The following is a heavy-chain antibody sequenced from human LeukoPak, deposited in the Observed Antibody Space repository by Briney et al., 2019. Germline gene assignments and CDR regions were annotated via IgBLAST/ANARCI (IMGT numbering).Heavy chain of an antibody. Sequence: ASVKVSCKASGYTFTGYYVHWVRQAPGQGLEWMGRINPNSGDTNYAQKFQGRITMTRDTSISTAYMELSRLRSDDTAVYYCARNYCGGDCFPDYWGQGTLVTVSS. V-gene: IGHV1-2*06. CDR2: INPNSGDT. CDR1: GYTFTGYY. D-gene: IGHD2-21*02. J-gene: IGHJ4*02. CDR3: ARNYCGGDCFPDY.